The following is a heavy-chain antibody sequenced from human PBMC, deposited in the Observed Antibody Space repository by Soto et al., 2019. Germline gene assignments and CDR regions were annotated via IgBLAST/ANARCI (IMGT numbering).Heavy chain of an antibody. Sequence: GGSLRLSCAASGFTFSNYGMHWVRQAPGKGLEWVAVIWYDGINKYYADSVKGRFTISRDNSKNTLYLQVHSLRAEDTAVYYCARDPCRCCSGGNTIDYWGQGTLVTVSS. CDR2: IWYDGINK. V-gene: IGHV3-33*01. D-gene: IGHD2-15*01. J-gene: IGHJ4*02. CDR3: ARDPCRCCSGGNTIDY. CDR1: GFTFSNYG.